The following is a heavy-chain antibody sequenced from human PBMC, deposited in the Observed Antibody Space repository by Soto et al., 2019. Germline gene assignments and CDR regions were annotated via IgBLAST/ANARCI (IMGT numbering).Heavy chain of an antibody. D-gene: IGHD2-21*02. CDR3: ATAAYCGGDCYSNYYYYYGMDV. CDR1: GYSFTSYR. Sequence: PGESLKISCKGSGYSFTSYRIGWVRQMPGKGLEWMGIIYPGDSDTRYSPSFQGQVTISADKSISTAYLQWSSLKASDTAMYYCATAAYCGGDCYSNYYYYYGMDVWGQGTTVTVSS. J-gene: IGHJ6*02. V-gene: IGHV5-51*01. CDR2: IYPGDSDT.